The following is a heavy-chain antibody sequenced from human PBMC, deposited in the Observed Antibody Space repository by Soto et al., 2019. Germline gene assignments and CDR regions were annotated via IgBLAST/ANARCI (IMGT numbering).Heavy chain of an antibody. CDR2: IWYDGSNK. Sequence: PGGSLRLSCAASGFTFSSYGMHWVRQAPGKGLEWVAVIWYDGSNKYYADSVKGRFTISRDNSKNTLYLQMNSLRAEDTAVYYCASDIWFGERYGMDVWGQGTTVTVSS. CDR1: GFTFSSYG. CDR3: ASDIWFGERYGMDV. J-gene: IGHJ6*02. D-gene: IGHD3-10*01. V-gene: IGHV3-33*01.